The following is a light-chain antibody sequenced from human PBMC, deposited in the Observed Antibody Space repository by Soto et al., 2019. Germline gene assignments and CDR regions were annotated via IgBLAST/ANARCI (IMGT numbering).Light chain of an antibody. CDR2: KVS. Sequence: DVVLTQSPLSLPVTLGQPASISCRSSQSLVYSDGNTYLNWIQQRPGQSPRRLISKVSNRDSGVQDGFTGSGSGTDFTLEISGVEADDIGVYYCMQGTHWPPTFGQGTRLDIK. J-gene: IGKJ5*01. CDR3: MQGTHWPPT. CDR1: QSLVYSDGNTY. V-gene: IGKV2-30*01.